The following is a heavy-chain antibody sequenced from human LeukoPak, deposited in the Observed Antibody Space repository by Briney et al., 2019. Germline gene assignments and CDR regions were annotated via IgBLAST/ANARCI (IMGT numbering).Heavy chain of an antibody. CDR3: ARSPIQYSSSGGFDY. CDR1: GYTFTSYD. CDR2: MNPNSGNT. V-gene: IGHV1-8*01. J-gene: IGHJ4*02. Sequence: ASVKVSCKASGYTFTSYDINWVRRATGQGLEWMGWMNPNSGNTGYAQKFQGRVTMTRNTSISTAYMELSSLRSEDTAVYYCARSPIQYSSSGGFDYWGQGTLVTASS. D-gene: IGHD6-6*01.